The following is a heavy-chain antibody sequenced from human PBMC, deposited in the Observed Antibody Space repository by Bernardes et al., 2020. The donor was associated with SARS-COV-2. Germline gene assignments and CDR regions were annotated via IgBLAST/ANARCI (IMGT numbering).Heavy chain of an antibody. CDR1: GYSFTSYW. J-gene: IGHJ6*02. D-gene: IGHD3-10*01. V-gene: IGHV5-51*01. CDR2: IYPGDSDT. CDR3: ARGGYYGSGSYVNYYYYYGMDV. Sequence: GEPLKISCKGSGYSFTSYWIGWVRQMPGKGLEWMGIIYPGDSDTRYSPSFQGQVTISADKSISTAYLQWSSLKASDTAMYYCARGGYYGSGSYVNYYYYYGMDVWGQGTTVTVSS.